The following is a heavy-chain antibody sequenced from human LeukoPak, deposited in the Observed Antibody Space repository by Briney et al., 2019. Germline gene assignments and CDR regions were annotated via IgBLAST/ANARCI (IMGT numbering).Heavy chain of an antibody. CDR2: FDPEDGET. CDR1: GYTLTEFS. J-gene: IGHJ4*02. D-gene: IGHD3-22*01. CDR3: ATISNLDDSSGLFDY. V-gene: IGHV1-24*01. Sequence: ASVTVSCNVSGYTLTEFSMHWVRQAPGKGLEWMGGFDPEDGETIYAQNFQGRVTMTEDTSTDTAYMELSSLRSEDTAVYYCATISNLDDSSGLFDYWGQGTLVTVSS.